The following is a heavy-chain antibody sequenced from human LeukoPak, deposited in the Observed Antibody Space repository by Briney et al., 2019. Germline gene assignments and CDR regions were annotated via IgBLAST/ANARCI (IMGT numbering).Heavy chain of an antibody. Sequence: ASVKVSCKASGYTFTSYGISWVRQAPGQGLEWMGWISAYNGNTNYAQKLQGRVTMTTDTSTSTAYMELRSLRSDDTAVYYCARGGRMDIVATIINWFDPWGQGTLVTVSS. V-gene: IGHV1-18*01. CDR1: GYTFTSYG. D-gene: IGHD5-12*01. J-gene: IGHJ5*02. CDR3: ARGGRMDIVATIINWFDP. CDR2: ISAYNGNT.